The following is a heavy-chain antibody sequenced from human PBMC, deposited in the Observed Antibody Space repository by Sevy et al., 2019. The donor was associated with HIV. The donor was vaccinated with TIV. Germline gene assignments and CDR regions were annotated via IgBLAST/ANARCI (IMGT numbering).Heavy chain of an antibody. CDR2: INWNRGNI. Sequence: GGSLRLSCAASGFTFDDYAMHWVRQVPWKGLEWVSGINWNRGNIAYADSVKGRFTISRDNAKNSLYVQMNSLRAEDTALYYCARATYYYETSGHGAFDIWGQGTMVTVSS. J-gene: IGHJ3*02. D-gene: IGHD3-22*01. V-gene: IGHV3-9*01. CDR3: ARATYYYETSGHGAFDI. CDR1: GFTFDDYA.